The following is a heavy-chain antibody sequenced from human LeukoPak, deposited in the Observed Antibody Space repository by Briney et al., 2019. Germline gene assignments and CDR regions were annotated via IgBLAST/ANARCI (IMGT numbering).Heavy chain of an antibody. CDR1: GGSISSGDYY. Sequence: SQTLSLTCTVSGGSISSGDYYWSWIRQPPGKGLEWIGYIYYSGSTYYNPSLKSRVTISVDTSKNQFSLKLSSVTAADTAVYYCATCISGSYVDYFDYWGQGTLVTVSS. D-gene: IGHD3-10*01. CDR3: ATCISGSYVDYFDY. J-gene: IGHJ4*02. CDR2: IYYSGST. V-gene: IGHV4-30-4*01.